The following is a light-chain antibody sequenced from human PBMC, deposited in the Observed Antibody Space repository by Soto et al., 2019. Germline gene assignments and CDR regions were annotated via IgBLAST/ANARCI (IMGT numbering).Light chain of an antibody. Sequence: EIVLTQTPATLSLSPGERATLSCRASQSVSSYLAWYQQKPGQAPRLLIYDAPNRATGIPARFSGSGSGTDFTLTISSLEPEDFAVYYCQQRSNWPPWYTFGQGTKLEIK. CDR2: DAP. J-gene: IGKJ2*01. V-gene: IGKV3-11*01. CDR1: QSVSSY. CDR3: QQRSNWPPWYT.